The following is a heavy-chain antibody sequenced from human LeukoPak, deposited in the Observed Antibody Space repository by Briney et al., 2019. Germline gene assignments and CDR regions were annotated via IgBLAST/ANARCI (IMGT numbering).Heavy chain of an antibody. CDR2: ISSSDGST. D-gene: IGHD2-2*02. J-gene: IGHJ6*04. CDR1: SFTFSSYG. Sequence: GGSLRLSCVASSFTFSSYGMNWFRQAPGKGLEWVSGISSSDGSTYYADSVKGRFTISRDNSKNTLSLQMNSLRAEDTAVYYCARDREGIAVVPAATPGWGMAVWGSGTTVTVSS. CDR3: ARDREGIAVVPAATPGWGMAV. V-gene: IGHV3-23*01.